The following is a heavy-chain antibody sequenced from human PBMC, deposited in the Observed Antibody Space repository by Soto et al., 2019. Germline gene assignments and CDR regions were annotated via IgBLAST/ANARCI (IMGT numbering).Heavy chain of an antibody. D-gene: IGHD6-13*01. CDR1: GGSFRGYY. CDR2: INHSGST. J-gene: IGHJ5*02. Sequence: QGQLPPGGAGLLKPFEALFLNCPVYGGSFRGYYWGWIPPPPGKGLGWIGEINHSGSTNYNPSLKSRVTISVDTSKNQFSLKLSSVTAADTAVYYCARGIAAAGSLDWFDPWGQGTLVTVSS. V-gene: IGHV4-34*01. CDR3: ARGIAAAGSLDWFDP.